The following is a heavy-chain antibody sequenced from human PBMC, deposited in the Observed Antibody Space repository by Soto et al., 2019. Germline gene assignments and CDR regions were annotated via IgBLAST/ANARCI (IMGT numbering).Heavy chain of an antibody. Sequence: ASVKGSCKASGYTFTSYGISWVRQAPGQRLEWMGWINAGNGNRKCSQKFQGRVTITRDTSASTAYMELSRLRSEDTAIYYCARDIAFDIWGQGTMVTVSS. CDR1: GYTFTSYG. V-gene: IGHV1-3*01. CDR2: INAGNGNR. J-gene: IGHJ3*02. CDR3: ARDIAFDI.